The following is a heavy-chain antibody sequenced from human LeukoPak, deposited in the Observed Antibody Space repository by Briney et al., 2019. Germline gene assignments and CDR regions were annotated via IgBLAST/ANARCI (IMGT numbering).Heavy chain of an antibody. Sequence: SVKVSCKASGYTFTSYYMHWVRQAPGQGLEWMGGIIPIFGTANYAQKFQGRVTITADESTSTAYMELSSLRSEDTAVYYCARGDNWNDPFDYWGQGTLVTVSS. D-gene: IGHD1-20*01. CDR2: IIPIFGTA. CDR3: ARGDNWNDPFDY. J-gene: IGHJ4*02. V-gene: IGHV1-69*13. CDR1: GYTFTSYY.